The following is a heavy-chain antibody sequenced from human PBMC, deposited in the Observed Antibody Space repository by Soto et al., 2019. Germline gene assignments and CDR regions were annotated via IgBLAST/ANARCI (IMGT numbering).Heavy chain of an antibody. J-gene: IGHJ6*02. CDR1: GFTFSSHT. CDR3: ARRITMVRGPYYYYAMDV. Sequence: LRLSCAASGFTFSSHTMNWVRQAPGKGLEWISFITSTSSTKNYADSVKGRFTISRDNANNSLYLQMNSLRDEDTAVYYCARRITMVRGPYYYYAMDVWGQGTTVTVSS. CDR2: ITSTSSTK. V-gene: IGHV3-48*02. D-gene: IGHD3-10*01.